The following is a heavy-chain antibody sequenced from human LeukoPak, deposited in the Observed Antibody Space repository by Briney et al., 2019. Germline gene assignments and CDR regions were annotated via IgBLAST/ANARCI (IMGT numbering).Heavy chain of an antibody. Sequence: ASVKVSCKASGYTFTSYGISWVRQAPGQELEWMGWISAYNGNTNYAQKLQGRVTMTTDTSTSTAYMELRSLRSDDTAVYYCTIVGATTYFDYWGQGTLVTVSS. CDR1: GYTFTSYG. D-gene: IGHD1-26*01. CDR3: TIVGATTYFDY. V-gene: IGHV1-18*01. J-gene: IGHJ4*02. CDR2: ISAYNGNT.